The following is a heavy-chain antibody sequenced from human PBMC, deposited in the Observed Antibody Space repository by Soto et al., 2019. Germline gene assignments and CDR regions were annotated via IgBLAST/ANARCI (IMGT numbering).Heavy chain of an antibody. V-gene: IGHV3-23*01. J-gene: IGHJ4*02. CDR3: AKSQGPYYFDY. CDR1: GFTFNSYA. Sequence: EVQLLESGGGLAQPGGSLRLSCAASGFTFNSYAMSWVRQAPGKGLEWVSAISGSGGSTYYADSVKGRFTISRDNSKNMLYLQVNSLRAEDTAVYYCAKSQGPYYFDYWGQGTLVTVSS. CDR2: ISGSGGST.